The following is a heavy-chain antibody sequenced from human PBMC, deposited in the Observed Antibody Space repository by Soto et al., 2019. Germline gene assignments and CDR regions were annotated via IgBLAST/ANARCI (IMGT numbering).Heavy chain of an antibody. Sequence: PSETLSLTCAVYGGSFSGYYWSWIRQPPGKGLEWIGVINHSGSTNYNPSLKSRVTISVDTSKNQFSLKLSSVTAADTAVYYCARGFVEVVSATHSWFYPWGQGTLVTVSS. J-gene: IGHJ5*02. V-gene: IGHV4-34*01. D-gene: IGHD2-15*01. CDR3: ARGFVEVVSATHSWFYP. CDR1: GGSFSGYY. CDR2: INHSGST.